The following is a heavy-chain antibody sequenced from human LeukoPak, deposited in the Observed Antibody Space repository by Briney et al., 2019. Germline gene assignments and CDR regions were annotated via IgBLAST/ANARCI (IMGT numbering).Heavy chain of an antibody. CDR3: ARDSQPVATIGGANWFDP. CDR2: INPSGGST. Sequence: ASVKVSCKASGYTFTSYYMHWVRQAPGQGLEWMGIINPSGGSTSYAQKFQGRVTMTRDTSTSTVYMELSSLRSEDTAVYYCARDSQPVATIGGANWFDPWGQGTLVTVSS. CDR1: GYTFTSYY. V-gene: IGHV1-46*01. J-gene: IGHJ5*02. D-gene: IGHD5-12*01.